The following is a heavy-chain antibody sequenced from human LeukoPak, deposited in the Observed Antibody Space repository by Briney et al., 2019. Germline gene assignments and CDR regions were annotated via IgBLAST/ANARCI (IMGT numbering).Heavy chain of an antibody. D-gene: IGHD6-13*01. CDR3: ARIAGIAAAGTIWGFDP. J-gene: IGHJ5*02. CDR1: GFTFSTYG. CDR2: IRYDGRNK. V-gene: IGHV3-30*02. Sequence: PGGSLRLSCAASGFTFSTYGMHWVRQAPGKGLEWVAFIRYDGRNKYYADSVKGRFTISRDNAKNSLYLQMNSLRAEDTAVYYCARIAGIAAAGTIWGFDPWGQGTLVTVSS.